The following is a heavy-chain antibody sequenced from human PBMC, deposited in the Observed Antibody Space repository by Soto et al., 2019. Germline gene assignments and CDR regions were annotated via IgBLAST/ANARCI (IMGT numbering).Heavy chain of an antibody. CDR1: GVSLSSYY. Sequence: SETLSLTCPVSGVSLSSYYWSWIRQPPGKGLEYIGYIYYTGSTDYNPSLKSRVTISVDTSKNQFSLKLSSVTTADTAVYYCARGFGDSAYYFDSWGHGALVTVSS. CDR3: ARGFGDSAYYFDS. CDR2: IYYTGST. V-gene: IGHV4-59*01. D-gene: IGHD4-17*01. J-gene: IGHJ4*01.